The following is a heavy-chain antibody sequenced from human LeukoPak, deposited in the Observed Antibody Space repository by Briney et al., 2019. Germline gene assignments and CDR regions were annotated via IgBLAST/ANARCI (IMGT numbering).Heavy chain of an antibody. V-gene: IGHV1-18*01. CDR3: ARVGYSGYSNYGMDV. J-gene: IGHJ6*02. CDR2: ISAYNGNT. Sequence: ASVKVSCKASGYTFTSYGISWVRQAPGQGLEWMGWISAYNGNTNYAQKLQGRVTMTTDTSTSTAYMELRSLRSDDTAVYYCARVGYSGYSNYGMDVWGQGTTVIVSS. CDR1: GYTFTSYG. D-gene: IGHD5-12*01.